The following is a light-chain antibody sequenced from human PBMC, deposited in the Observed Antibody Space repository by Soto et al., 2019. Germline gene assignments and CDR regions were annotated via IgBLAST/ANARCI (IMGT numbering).Light chain of an antibody. CDR2: AVS. V-gene: IGKV1-16*02. J-gene: IGKJ4*01. CDR1: QGINND. CDR3: HQYYNYPLT. Sequence: DIRMTQSPSSLSASVGDRVTITCRASQGINNDLAWFQQKPGKAPKSLIYAVSRLQSGVPSKFSGSGSGTDFTLTISSLQFDDFATYYCHQYYNYPLTFGGGTRVEIK.